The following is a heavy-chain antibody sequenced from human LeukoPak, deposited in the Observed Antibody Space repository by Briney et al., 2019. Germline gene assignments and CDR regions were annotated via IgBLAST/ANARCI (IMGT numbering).Heavy chain of an antibody. CDR1: GGSISSGSYY. D-gene: IGHD2-15*01. CDR3: ARVMVNWFDP. V-gene: IGHV4-61*02. J-gene: IGHJ5*02. CDR2: IYTSGST. Sequence: SETLSLTCTVSGGSISSGSYYWSWIRQPAGKGLEWIGRIYTSGSTNYNPSLKSRVTISVDTSKNQFSLKLSSVTAADTAVYYCARVMVNWFDPWGQGTLVTVSS.